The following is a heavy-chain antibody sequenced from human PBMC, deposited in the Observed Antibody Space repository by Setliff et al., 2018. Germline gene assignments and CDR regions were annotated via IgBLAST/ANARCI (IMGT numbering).Heavy chain of an antibody. Sequence: GSLRLSCAVSGFTVSSNYMSWVRQAPGKGLEWVSVIYSGGSTYYTDSVRGRFTISRDNSKNTLYLQMNSLRAEDTAVYYCARGNSGGDYWGQGTLVTVSS. CDR3: ARGNSGGDY. CDR1: GFTVSSNY. D-gene: IGHD6-25*01. J-gene: IGHJ4*02. V-gene: IGHV3-66*01. CDR2: IYSGGST.